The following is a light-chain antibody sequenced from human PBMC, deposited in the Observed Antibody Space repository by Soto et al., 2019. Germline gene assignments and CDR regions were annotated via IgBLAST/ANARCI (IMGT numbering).Light chain of an antibody. J-gene: IGKJ1*01. CDR2: GAS. CDR1: QSVAGN. CDR3: QQYNNWPRT. V-gene: IGKV3-15*01. Sequence: EIVMTQSPATLSVSPGETATLSCRASQSVAGNLAWYQHQPGQAPRLLIYGASTRATGIPARFSGSGSGTEFTLTISSLQSEDFAVYYCQQYNNWPRTFGQGTKVDIK.